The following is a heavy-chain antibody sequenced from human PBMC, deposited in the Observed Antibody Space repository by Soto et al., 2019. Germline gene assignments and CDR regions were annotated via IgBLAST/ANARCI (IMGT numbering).Heavy chain of an antibody. J-gene: IGHJ4*02. Sequence: GGSLRLSCEASGFIFGSYDMSWVRQAPGKGLEWVSDISGSGGVTHYADSVKGRFTISRDNSRNTVSLQMNSLRAEDTAVYFWAKVNCGRDCSFENWGQGTMVTVSS. CDR3: AKVNCGRDCSFEN. V-gene: IGHV3-23*01. CDR1: GFIFGSYD. CDR2: ISGSGGVT. D-gene: IGHD2-21*02.